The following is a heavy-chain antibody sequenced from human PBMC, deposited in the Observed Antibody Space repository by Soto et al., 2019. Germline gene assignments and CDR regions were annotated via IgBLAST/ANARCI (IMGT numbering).Heavy chain of an antibody. V-gene: IGHV1-46*02. D-gene: IGHD2-21*02. CDR3: ARGGHIAVVTASFDY. J-gene: IGHJ4*02. CDR1: GYSFHTYY. CDR2: IHPSGGGT. Sequence: SVKRSRKTAGYSFHTYYLDWVRQAPGQALEWMGVIHPSGGGTTYAQKFLGRVTVTRDTSTSTVFMELSSLRSDDTAVYYCARGGHIAVVTASFDYWRQGTLVTV.